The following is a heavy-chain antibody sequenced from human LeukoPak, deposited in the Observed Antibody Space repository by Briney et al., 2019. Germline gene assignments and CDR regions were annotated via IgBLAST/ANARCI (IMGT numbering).Heavy chain of an antibody. CDR2: INHSGST. CDR3: ARVSYYDCSGARGAFDY. V-gene: IGHV4-34*01. Sequence: SETLSLTCAVYGGSFSGYYWSWIRQPPGKGLEWIGEINHSGSTNYNPSLKSRVTISVDTSKNQFSLKLSSVTAADTAVYYCARVSYYDCSGARGAFDYWGQGTLVTVSS. D-gene: IGHD3-22*01. J-gene: IGHJ4*02. CDR1: GGSFSGYY.